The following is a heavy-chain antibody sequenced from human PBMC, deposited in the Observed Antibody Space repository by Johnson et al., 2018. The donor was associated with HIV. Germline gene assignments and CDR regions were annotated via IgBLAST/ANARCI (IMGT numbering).Heavy chain of an antibody. J-gene: IGHJ3*02. CDR3: AKGGSLTQDAPFDI. Sequence: QVQLVESGGGVVQPGRSLRLSCAASGFTFSSYGMHWVRQAPGKGLEWVAVIWYDGSNKYYAASVKGRFTISRDNSMNTLYLQMTSLRAEDTAVYYCAKGGSLTQDAPFDIWGQGTMVTVSS. CDR1: GFTFSSYG. V-gene: IGHV3-33*06. D-gene: IGHD1-14*01. CDR2: IWYDGSNK.